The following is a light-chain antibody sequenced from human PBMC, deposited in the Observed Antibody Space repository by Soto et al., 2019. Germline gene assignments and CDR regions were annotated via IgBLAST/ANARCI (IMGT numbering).Light chain of an antibody. CDR1: QRVSSH. J-gene: IGKJ1*01. Sequence: ETVMTQSPFTLSVSPLDTSTLSCRASQRVSSHLAWYQQKPGQAPRLLIYAASTRATGIPVRFSGSGSETEFTLTIRSLQSEDFALYYCHQYNNWPWTFGQGTKVDIK. CDR2: AAS. CDR3: HQYNNWPWT. V-gene: IGKV3-15*01.